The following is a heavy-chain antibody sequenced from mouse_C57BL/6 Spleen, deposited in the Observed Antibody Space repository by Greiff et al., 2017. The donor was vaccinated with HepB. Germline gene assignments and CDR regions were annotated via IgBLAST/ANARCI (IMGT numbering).Heavy chain of an antibody. V-gene: IGHV1-82*01. J-gene: IGHJ4*01. D-gene: IGHD2-2*01. Sequence: QVQLQQSGPELVKPGASVKISCKASGYAFSSSWMNWVKQRPGKGLEWIGRIYPGDGDTNYNGKFKGKATLTADKSSSAAYMQLSSRTSEDSAVYVCAPVTTRGDYYYAMDYWGQGTSVTVSS. CDR3: APVTTRGDYYYAMDY. CDR2: IYPGDGDT. CDR1: GYAFSSSW.